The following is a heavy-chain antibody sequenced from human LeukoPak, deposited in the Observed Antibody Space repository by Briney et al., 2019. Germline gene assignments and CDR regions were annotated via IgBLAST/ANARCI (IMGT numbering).Heavy chain of an antibody. J-gene: IGHJ4*02. CDR2: ISSSSSTI. CDR3: ARESSGGWYDY. Sequence: GGSLRLSCAASGFTFSSYSMNWVRQAPGKGLEWVSYISSSSSTIYYADSVKGRFTISRDNAKNSLYLQMNSLRAEDTAVYYCARESSGGWYDYWGQGTLVTVSS. CDR1: GFTFSSYS. V-gene: IGHV3-48*01. D-gene: IGHD6-19*01.